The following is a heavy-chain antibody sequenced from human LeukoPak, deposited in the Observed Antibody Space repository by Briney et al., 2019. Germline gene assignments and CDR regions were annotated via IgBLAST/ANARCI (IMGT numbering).Heavy chain of an antibody. V-gene: IGHV4-59*08. CDR2: IYYSGTT. Sequence: SETLSLTCTVSGGSINTNYWSWMRQTPGKGLEWIGYIYYSGTTNYNPSLKSRVTISVDTSKNQFSLKLSSVTAADTAVYYCASMQYVWGSYRYVYWGQGTLVTVSS. CDR1: GGSINTNY. D-gene: IGHD3-16*02. CDR3: ASMQYVWGSYRYVY. J-gene: IGHJ4*02.